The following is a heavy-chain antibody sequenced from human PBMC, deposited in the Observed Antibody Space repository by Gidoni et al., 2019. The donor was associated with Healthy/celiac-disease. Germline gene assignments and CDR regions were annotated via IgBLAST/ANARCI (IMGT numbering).Heavy chain of an antibody. CDR1: GGTFSSYA. CDR2: IIPIFGTA. V-gene: IGHV1-69*01. D-gene: IGHD3-10*01. Sequence: QVQLVQSGAEVKKPGSSVKVSCKASGGTFSSYAISWVRQGPGQGLEWMGEIIPIFGTANYAQKFQGRVTITADESTSTAYMELSSLRSEDTAVYYCASGLLDLSGSPEFDYWGQGTLVTVSS. J-gene: IGHJ4*02. CDR3: ASGLLDLSGSPEFDY.